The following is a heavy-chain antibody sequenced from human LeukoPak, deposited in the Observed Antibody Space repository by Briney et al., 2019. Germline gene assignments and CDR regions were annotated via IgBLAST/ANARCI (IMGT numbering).Heavy chain of an antibody. J-gene: IGHJ6*02. CDR1: GGSISSSSYY. CDR2: IYYSGST. CDR3: AMSGPCGGDCYSPYYYYGMDV. Sequence: KSSETLSLTCTVSGGSISSSSYYWGWIRQPPGKGLEWIGSIYYSGSTYYNPSLKSRVTISVDTSKNQFSLKLSSVTAADTAVYYCAMSGPCGGDCYSPYYYYGMDVWGQGTTVTVSS. V-gene: IGHV4-39*01. D-gene: IGHD2-21*02.